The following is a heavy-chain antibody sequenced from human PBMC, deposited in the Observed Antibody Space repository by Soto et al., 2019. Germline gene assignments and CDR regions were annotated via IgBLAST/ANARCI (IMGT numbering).Heavy chain of an antibody. J-gene: IGHJ4*02. V-gene: IGHV3-11*01. Sequence: GGSLRLSCAASGFSFSDYYMSWIRQAPGKGLEWLSCISSGGRSIKYADSVKGRFTISRDNAKNSLYLQINSLRAEDTAVYYCARDVGPGSTDYWGQGTLVTVSS. CDR2: ISSGGRSI. CDR3: ARDVGPGSTDY. CDR1: GFSFSDYY.